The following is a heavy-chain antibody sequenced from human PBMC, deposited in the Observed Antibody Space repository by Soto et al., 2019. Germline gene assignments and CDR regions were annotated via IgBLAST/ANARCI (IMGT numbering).Heavy chain of an antibody. V-gene: IGHV1-18*01. CDR2: ISAYNGNT. D-gene: IGHD4-17*01. CDR1: GYTFTSYG. CDR3: ARDGYRDYAPPDLDS. Sequence: QVQLVQSGAEVKKPGASVKVSCKASGYTFTSYGISWVRQAPGQGLEWMGWISAYNGNTNYAQKLQGRVTMTTDTATSTAYMELKSLRSDDTAVYYCARDGYRDYAPPDLDSWGQGTLVTVSS. J-gene: IGHJ4*02.